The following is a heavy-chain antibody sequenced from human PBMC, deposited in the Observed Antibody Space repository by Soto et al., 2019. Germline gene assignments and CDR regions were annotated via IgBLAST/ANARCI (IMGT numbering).Heavy chain of an antibody. J-gene: IGHJ4*02. V-gene: IGHV3-11*06. CDR3: ARDLRFSSTNYFDF. Sequence: GSLRLSCTASGFLVTDYYMSWIRQPPGKGLEWLAYIDGSSDYTNSADSVKGRFTISRDNAKNSVFLQMNNLRADDTAVYYCARDLRFSSTNYFDFWGRGTLVTVSS. D-gene: IGHD2-8*01. CDR1: GFLVTDYY. CDR2: IDGSSDYT.